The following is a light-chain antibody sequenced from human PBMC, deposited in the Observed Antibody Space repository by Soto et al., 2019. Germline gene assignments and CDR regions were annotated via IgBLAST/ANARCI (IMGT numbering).Light chain of an antibody. J-gene: IGLJ2*01. Sequence: QSVLTQPASVSGSPGQLITISCTGTSSDVGRYNLVSWYQHHPGKAPKLMIYEGSKRPSGVSNRFSGSKSGNTASLTISGLQAEDEADYYCCSYAGSSPYVVFGGGTKLTVL. CDR2: EGS. CDR3: CSYAGSSPYVV. CDR1: SSDVGRYNL. V-gene: IGLV2-23*01.